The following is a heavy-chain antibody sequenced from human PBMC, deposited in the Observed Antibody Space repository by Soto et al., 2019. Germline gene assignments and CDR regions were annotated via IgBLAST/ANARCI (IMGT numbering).Heavy chain of an antibody. CDR2: IYHSGRT. CDR3: AAGEASSRNLAPYYLDF. D-gene: IGHD6-13*01. V-gene: IGHV4-38-2*01. Sequence: SETLSLTCAVSGYSISSGYYWGWIRQPPGKGLEWIGSIYHSGRTYYNPSLKSRLTISLDTSKNQFSLKLTSVTTADTAVYFCAAGEASSRNLAPYYLDFWGQGTLVTVSS. J-gene: IGHJ4*02. CDR1: GYSISSGYY.